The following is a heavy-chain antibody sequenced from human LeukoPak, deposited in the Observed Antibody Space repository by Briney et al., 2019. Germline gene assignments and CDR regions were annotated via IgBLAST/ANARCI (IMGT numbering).Heavy chain of an antibody. D-gene: IGHD5-18*01. J-gene: IGHJ6*03. V-gene: IGHV4-59*01. CDR1: VGSISSYY. Sequence: SETLSLTCTVSVGSISSYYWSWIRQPPGKGLEWIGYIYYSGSTNYKSSLKSRVTISVDTSKNQFSLKLSSVTAADTAVYYCARTTEGGYSYGYFYYYYMDVWGKGTTVTISS. CDR2: IYYSGST. CDR3: ARTTEGGYSYGYFYYYYMDV.